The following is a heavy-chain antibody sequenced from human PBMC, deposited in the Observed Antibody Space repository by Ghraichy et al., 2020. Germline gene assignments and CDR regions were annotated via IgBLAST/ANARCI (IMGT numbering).Heavy chain of an antibody. CDR1: GITFINYA. Sequence: GGSLRLSCAASGITFINYAMHWVRRAPGKGLEWVSSISPKGGNTDYADSVKGRFTISRDNSRDTLYLQMNSLRAEDTAIYYCKGGTWWENFDCWGQGTLVTVSS. CDR2: ISPKGGNT. J-gene: IGHJ4*02. D-gene: IGHD1-26*01. CDR3: KGGTWWENFDC. V-gene: IGHV3-23*01.